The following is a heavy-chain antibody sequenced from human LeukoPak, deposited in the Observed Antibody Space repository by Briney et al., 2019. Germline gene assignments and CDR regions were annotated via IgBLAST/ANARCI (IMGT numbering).Heavy chain of an antibody. CDR3: ARHSRPRYGDYENVFDM. J-gene: IGHJ3*02. D-gene: IGHD5-12*01. CDR2: FYESGST. V-gene: IGHV4-39*01. CDR1: GVSISSRTYY. Sequence: PSETLSLTCTVSGVSISSRTYYWDWVRPPPGKGRGGNVNFYESGSTGYHPSLHSRVTKSGDTSKHQFSLKPTSVPAAHTHVYYCARHSRPRYGDYENVFDMGGQGNMLTVS.